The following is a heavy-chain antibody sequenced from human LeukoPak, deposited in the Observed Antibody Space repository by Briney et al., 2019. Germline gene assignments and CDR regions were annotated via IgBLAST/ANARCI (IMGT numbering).Heavy chain of an antibody. CDR1: GGTFSSYA. J-gene: IGHJ4*02. Sequence: ASVKVSCKASGGTFSSYAISWVRQAPGQGLEWMGRTIPILGIANYAQKFQGRVTITADKSTSTAYMELSSLRSEDTAVYYCASDSLRFLEWLFFDYWGQGTLVTVSS. CDR2: TIPILGIA. CDR3: ASDSLRFLEWLFFDY. V-gene: IGHV1-69*04. D-gene: IGHD3-3*01.